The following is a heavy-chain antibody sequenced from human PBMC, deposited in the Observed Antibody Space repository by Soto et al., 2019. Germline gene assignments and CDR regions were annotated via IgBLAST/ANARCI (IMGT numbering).Heavy chain of an antibody. V-gene: IGHV1-18*01. J-gene: IGHJ5*02. D-gene: IGHD2-15*01. CDR3: ASATLVVAAPVDWFEP. CDR2: ISAYNGNT. Sequence: ASVKVSCKASGYTFTSYGISWVRQAPGQGLEWMGWISAYNGNTNYAQKLQGRVTMTTDTSTSTAYMELRSLRSDDTAVYYCASATLVVAAPVDWFEPWGPGTLVTV. CDR1: GYTFTSYG.